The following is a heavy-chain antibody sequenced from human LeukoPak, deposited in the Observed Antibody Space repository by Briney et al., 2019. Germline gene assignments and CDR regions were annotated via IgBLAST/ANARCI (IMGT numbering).Heavy chain of an antibody. Sequence: GGSLRLSCAASGFTFSSYWMHWVRQAPGKGLVWVSRINSDGSSTSYADSVKGRFTISRDNAKNTLYLQMNSLRAEDTAVYYCASDRDCSGGSCYDPGYYYMDVWGKGTTVTVSS. J-gene: IGHJ6*03. CDR2: INSDGSST. CDR3: ASDRDCSGGSCYDPGYYYMDV. CDR1: GFTFSSYW. D-gene: IGHD2-15*01. V-gene: IGHV3-74*01.